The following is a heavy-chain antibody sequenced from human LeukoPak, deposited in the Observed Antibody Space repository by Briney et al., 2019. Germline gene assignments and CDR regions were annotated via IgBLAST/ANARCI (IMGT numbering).Heavy chain of an antibody. J-gene: IGHJ4*02. CDR2: IYYSGST. CDR1: GGSISSYY. V-gene: IGHV4-59*01. D-gene: IGHD3-9*01. CDR3: AGYYDILTGLLL. Sequence: SETLSLTCTVSGGSISSYYWSWLRQPPGKGLEWIGYIYYSGSTNYNPSLKSRVTISVDTSKNQFSLKLSPVTAADTAVYYCAGYYDILTGLLLWGQGTLVTVSS.